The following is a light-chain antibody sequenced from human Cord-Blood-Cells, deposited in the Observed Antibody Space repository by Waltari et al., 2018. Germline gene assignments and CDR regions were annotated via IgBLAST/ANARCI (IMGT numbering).Light chain of an antibody. CDR1: SSDVGGYNY. CDR2: DVS. Sequence: QSALTQPASASGSPGQSITISCPGTSSDVGGYNYVSWYQQHPGKAPKLMSYDVSNRPSGVSNRFSGSKSGNTASLTISGLQAEDEADYYCSSYTSSSTLGFGGGTKLTVL. CDR3: SSYTSSSTLG. V-gene: IGLV2-14*01. J-gene: IGLJ2*01.